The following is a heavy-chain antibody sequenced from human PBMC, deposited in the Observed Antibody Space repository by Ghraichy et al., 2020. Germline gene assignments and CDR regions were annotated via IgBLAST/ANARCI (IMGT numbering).Heavy chain of an antibody. CDR3: AKHQEASGYVQSYLHY. Sequence: GGSLRLSCAAPGFTFSTYAMSWVRQAPGKGLEWVSVTRGSGGGTDYAESVKGRFTISRDNSKNTLYLQMNFLRAEDTAMYYCAKHQEASGYVQSYLHYWGQGALVTVSS. J-gene: IGHJ4*02. D-gene: IGHD5-12*01. CDR1: GFTFSTYA. V-gene: IGHV3-23*01. CDR2: TRGSGGGT.